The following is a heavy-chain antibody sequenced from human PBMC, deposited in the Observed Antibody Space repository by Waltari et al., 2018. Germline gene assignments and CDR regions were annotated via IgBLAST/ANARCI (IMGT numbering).Heavy chain of an antibody. V-gene: IGHV3-7*01. CDR2: INQGGREK. J-gene: IGHJ6*02. Sequence: EMQLVESGGGLVQPGGSLRPSWPASGFTFSRFWMTWVRQAPGKGVEWVANINQGGREKFYVDSVKGRFTLSRDDAKNSLYLQMNSMRVEDTAVYFCVRTPDPHGKIYGMDVWGQGTTVTVSS. CDR1: GFTFSRFW. CDR3: VRTPDPHGKIYGMDV.